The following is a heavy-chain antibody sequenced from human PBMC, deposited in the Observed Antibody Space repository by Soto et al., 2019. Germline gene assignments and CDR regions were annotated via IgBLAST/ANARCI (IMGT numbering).Heavy chain of an antibody. CDR3: ARGEYDSSGYWYFDY. D-gene: IGHD3-22*01. CDR1: GGTFSSYA. J-gene: IGHJ4*02. V-gene: IGHV1-69*13. CDR2: IIPIFGTA. Sequence: GASVKVSCKASGGTFSSYAISWVRQAPGQGLEWMGGIIPIFGTANYAQKFQGRVTITADESTSTAYMELSSLRSEDTAVYYCARGEYDSSGYWYFDYWGQGTLVTVS.